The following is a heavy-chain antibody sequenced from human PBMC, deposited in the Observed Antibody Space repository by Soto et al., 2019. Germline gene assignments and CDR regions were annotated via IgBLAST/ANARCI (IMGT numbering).Heavy chain of an antibody. CDR3: ARRVAAPPTVYYYYYYGMDV. J-gene: IGHJ6*02. CDR1: GGSFSGYY. V-gene: IGHV4-34*01. D-gene: IGHD6-6*01. Sequence: SETLSLTCAVYGGSFSGYYWSWIRQPPGKGLEWIGEINHSGSTNYNPSLKSRVTISVDTSKNQFSLRLSSVTAADTAVYYCARRVAAPPTVYYYYYYGMDVWGQGTTVTVSS. CDR2: INHSGST.